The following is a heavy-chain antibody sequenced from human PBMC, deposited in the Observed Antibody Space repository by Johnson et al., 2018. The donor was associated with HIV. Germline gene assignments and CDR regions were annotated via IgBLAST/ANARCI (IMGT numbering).Heavy chain of an antibody. V-gene: IGHV3-23*04. Sequence: VQLVESGGGLVQPGGSLRLSCAASGFAFSSYAVTWVRQTSGKGLEWVAAISGSGGSPNYADSVKGRFAISSANAKNSLYLQMNSLRAEDTALYSCARDCPSYGFGEVHAFDIWGQGTMVTVSS. CDR2: ISGSGGSP. D-gene: IGHD3-16*01. CDR3: ARDCPSYGFGEVHAFDI. CDR1: GFAFSSYA. J-gene: IGHJ3*02.